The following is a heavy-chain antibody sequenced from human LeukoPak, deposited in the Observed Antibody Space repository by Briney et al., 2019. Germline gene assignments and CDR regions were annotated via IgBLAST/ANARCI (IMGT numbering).Heavy chain of an antibody. Sequence: GRSLRLSCAASGFTFSSYGMHWVRQAPGKGLEWVAVIWYDGSNKCYADSVKGRFTISRDNSKNTLYLQMNSLRAEDTAVYYCARDQTNYYYGMDVWGQGTTVTVSS. V-gene: IGHV3-33*01. CDR3: ARDQTNYYYGMDV. J-gene: IGHJ6*02. CDR2: IWYDGSNK. CDR1: GFTFSSYG. D-gene: IGHD1-14*01.